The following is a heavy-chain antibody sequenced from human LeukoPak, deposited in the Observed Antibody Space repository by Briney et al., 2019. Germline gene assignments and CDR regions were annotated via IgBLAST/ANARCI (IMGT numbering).Heavy chain of an antibody. D-gene: IGHD3-10*01. J-gene: IGHJ3*02. CDR1: GYTLTELS. V-gene: IGHV1-24*01. Sequence: GASVKVSCKVSGYTLTELSMHWVRQAPGKGLEWMGGFDPEDGETIYAQKFQGRVTMTEDTSTDTAYMELSSLRSEDTAVYYCAIWGPWFGGSVGAFDIWGQGTMVTVSS. CDR3: AIWGPWFGGSVGAFDI. CDR2: FDPEDGET.